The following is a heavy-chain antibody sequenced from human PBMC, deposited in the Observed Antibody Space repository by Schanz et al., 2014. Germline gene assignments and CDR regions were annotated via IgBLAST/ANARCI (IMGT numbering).Heavy chain of an antibody. D-gene: IGHD3-3*01. J-gene: IGHJ4*02. CDR2: IKQDGSEK. Sequence: DVQLLESGGGLVQPGESLRLSCAASGFTFTTYAMTWVRQAPGKGLEWVANIKQDGSEKYYVDSVKGRFTISRDNAKNALYLQMNSLTAEDTAVYYCARGVRIDYWGQGTLVTVSS. V-gene: IGHV3-7*01. CDR1: GFTFTTYA. CDR3: ARGVRIDY.